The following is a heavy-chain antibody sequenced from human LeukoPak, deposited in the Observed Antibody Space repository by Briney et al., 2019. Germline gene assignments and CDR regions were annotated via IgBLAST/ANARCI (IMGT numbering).Heavy chain of an antibody. CDR1: GHTFTSYY. Sequence: ASVKVSCKASGHTFTSYYMHWVRQAPGQGLEGMGIINPSGGSTSYAQKFQGRVTMTRDTSTSTVYMELSSLRSEDTAVYYCARDLSVDTAMAPLGYWGQGTLVTVSS. CDR3: ARDLSVDTAMAPLGY. CDR2: INPSGGST. D-gene: IGHD5-18*01. V-gene: IGHV1-46*01. J-gene: IGHJ4*02.